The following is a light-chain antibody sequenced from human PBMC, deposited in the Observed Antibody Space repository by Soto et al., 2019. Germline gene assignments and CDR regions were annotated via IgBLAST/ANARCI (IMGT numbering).Light chain of an antibody. J-gene: IGKJ1*01. V-gene: IGKV1-6*01. CDR2: AAS. CDR1: QGIRND. CDR3: LQDYNQWT. Sequence: AIQMTQSPSSLSASVGDRVTITCRASQGIRNDLGWYQQKPGKAPKLLIYAASSLQSGVPSRFSGSGSGTDFTITISSLQPEDFATYYCLQDYNQWTFGQGTKVEIK.